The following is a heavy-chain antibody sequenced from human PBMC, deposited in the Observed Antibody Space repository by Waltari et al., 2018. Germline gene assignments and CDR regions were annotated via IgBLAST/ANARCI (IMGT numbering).Heavy chain of an antibody. CDR2: IYYSGST. D-gene: IGHD3-10*01. J-gene: IGHJ4*02. V-gene: IGHV4-39*07. CDR3: ASGPYGSGSYWYYFDY. CDR1: GGSISSSSYY. Sequence: QLQLQESGPGLVKPSETLSLTCTVSGGSISSSSYYWGWIRQPPGKGLEWIGSIYYSGSTYYNPSLKSRVTISVDTSKNQFSLKLSSVTAADTAVYYCASGPYGSGSYWYYFDYWGQGTLVTVSS.